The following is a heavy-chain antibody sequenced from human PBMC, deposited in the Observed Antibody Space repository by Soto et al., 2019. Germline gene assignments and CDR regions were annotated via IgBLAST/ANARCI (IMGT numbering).Heavy chain of an antibody. D-gene: IGHD4-17*01. CDR2: ISSSSSYI. CDR1: GFTFSSYS. Sequence: PGGSLRLSCAASGFTFSSYSMNWVRQAPGKWLEWVSSISSSSSYIYYADSVKGRFTISRDNAKNSLYLQMNSLRAEDTAVYYCARVKTVTTKGYYFDYWGQGXLVTVYS. J-gene: IGHJ4*02. CDR3: ARVKTVTTKGYYFDY. V-gene: IGHV3-21*01.